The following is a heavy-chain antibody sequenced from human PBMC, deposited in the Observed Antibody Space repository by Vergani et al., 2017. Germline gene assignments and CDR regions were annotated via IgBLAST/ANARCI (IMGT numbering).Heavy chain of an antibody. Sequence: QVQLQQWGAGLLKPSETLSLTCAVYGGSFSGYYWSGIRQHPGKGLEWIGEINHSGSTNYNPSLNIRVTISVDTSKNQFSLTLSSVTAADTAVYYCARGQGREYQLPRRWFDPSSQGTLVTVSS. V-gene: IGHV4-34*01. D-gene: IGHD2-2*01. CDR3: ARGQGREYQLPRRWFDP. CDR1: GGSFSGYY. CDR2: INHSGST. J-gene: IGHJ5*02.